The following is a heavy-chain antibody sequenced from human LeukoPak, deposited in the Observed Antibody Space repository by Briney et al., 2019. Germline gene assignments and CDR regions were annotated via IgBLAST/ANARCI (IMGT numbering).Heavy chain of an antibody. D-gene: IGHD4-11*01. CDR3: ARQEIPSSYYGLDY. V-gene: IGHV4-34*01. Sequence: SETLSLTCAVYGGSFSGYYWSWIRQPPGKGLEWIGEINHSGSTNYNPSLRSRVTISVDTSRSQFSLKLSSVTAADTAIYYCARQEIPSSYYGLDYWGRGALVTVSS. CDR1: GGSFSGYY. J-gene: IGHJ4*02. CDR2: INHSGST.